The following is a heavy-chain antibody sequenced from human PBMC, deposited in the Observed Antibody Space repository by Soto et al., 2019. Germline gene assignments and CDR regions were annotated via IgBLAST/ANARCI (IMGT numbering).Heavy chain of an antibody. J-gene: IGHJ1*01. CDR1: GFTFSDHH. CDR3: DRLMRTSFYL. D-gene: IGHD1-26*01. CDR2: ARNKAHSYTT. Sequence: EVQLVESGGGLVQPGGSLRLSCAASGFTFSDHHMDWVRQAPGKGLGWVGVARNKAHSYTTVYAAFEQGRIPISRDDSKISQSLQMNSLKMEDTGVYVGDRLMRTSFYLWGQGTLVAVSS. V-gene: IGHV3-72*01.